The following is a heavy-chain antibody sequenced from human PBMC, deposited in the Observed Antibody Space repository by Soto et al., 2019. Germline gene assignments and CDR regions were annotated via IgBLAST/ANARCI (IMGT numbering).Heavy chain of an antibody. Sequence: PGGSLRLSCAASGFTFSSYVMSWVRQAPGKGLEWVATIGSGGRSTYYADSVKGRFTISRDNSKNTLYLQMNSLRAEDTAVYYCAKVRPSLDYWGQGTLVTVSS. J-gene: IGHJ4*02. CDR3: AKVRPSLDY. V-gene: IGHV3-23*01. CDR2: IGSGGRST. CDR1: GFTFSSYV.